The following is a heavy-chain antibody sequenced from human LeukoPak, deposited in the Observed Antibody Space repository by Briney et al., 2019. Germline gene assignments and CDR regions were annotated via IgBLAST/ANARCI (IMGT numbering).Heavy chain of an antibody. Sequence: GASVKVSCKASGYTFTGYYMHWVRQAPGQGLEWMGWINPNSGGTNYAQKFQGWVTMTRDTSISTAYMELSRLRSDDTAVYYCARDRGQWLTEDAFDIWGQGTMVTVSS. D-gene: IGHD6-19*01. CDR3: ARDRGQWLTEDAFDI. V-gene: IGHV1-2*04. CDR2: INPNSGGT. J-gene: IGHJ3*02. CDR1: GYTFTGYY.